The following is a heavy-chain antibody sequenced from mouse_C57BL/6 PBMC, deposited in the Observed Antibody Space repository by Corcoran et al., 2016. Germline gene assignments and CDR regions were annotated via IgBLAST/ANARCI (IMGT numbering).Heavy chain of an antibody. J-gene: IGHJ4*01. CDR2: INTYSGVP. V-gene: IGHV9-3*01. CDR3: ARLFYYAMDY. CDR1: GYTFTTYG. Sequence: QIQLVQSGPELKKPGETVKISCKASGYTFTTYGMSWVKQAPGKGLKWMGWINTYSGVPTYADDFKGRFAFSFETSASTAYLQINNLKNEDTATYFCARLFYYAMDYWGQGTSGTVSS.